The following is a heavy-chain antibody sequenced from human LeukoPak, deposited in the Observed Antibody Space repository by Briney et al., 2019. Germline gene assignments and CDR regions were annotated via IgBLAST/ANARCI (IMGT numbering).Heavy chain of an antibody. J-gene: IGHJ4*02. Sequence: PGGSLRLSCAVSGITLSNYGMSWVRQAPGKGLGWVAGIGGSGGRTNYADSVKGRFIISRDNPKNTLYLQMNSLRADDTAVYFCAKRGVVIRVILVGFHKEAYYFDSWGQGALVTVSS. D-gene: IGHD3-22*01. CDR3: AKRGVVIRVILVGFHKEAYYFDS. CDR1: GITLSNYG. V-gene: IGHV3-23*01. CDR2: IGGSGGRT.